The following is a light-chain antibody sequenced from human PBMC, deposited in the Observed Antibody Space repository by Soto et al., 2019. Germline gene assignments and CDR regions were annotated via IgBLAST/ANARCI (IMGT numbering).Light chain of an antibody. CDR2: EDS. Sequence: QSVLTQPASVSGSPGQSITISCTGTSGDVGSYNLVSWYQQHPGKAPKLMIYEDSKRPSGDSNRFSGSKPGNTASLTIAGLQAEDEADYYCCSYAGSSTFVYDFGRWTKLNV. V-gene: IGLV2-23*02. J-gene: IGLJ1*01. CDR1: SGDVGSYNL. CDR3: CSYAGSSTFVYD.